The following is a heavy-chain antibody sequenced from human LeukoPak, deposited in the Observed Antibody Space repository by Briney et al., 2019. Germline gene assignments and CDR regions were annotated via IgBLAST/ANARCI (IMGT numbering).Heavy chain of an antibody. CDR1: GGSFSGCY. CDR3: ARGQGTVTTH. J-gene: IGHJ4*02. V-gene: IGHV4-34*01. D-gene: IGHD4-11*01. CDR2: INHSGSA. Sequence: PSETLSLTCAVSGGSFSGCYWTWIRQPPGKGLEWIGEINHSGSANYSPSLMSRVTISLDTSKNHFSLNLSSVTAADTAVYYCARGQGTVTTHWGQGTLVTVSS.